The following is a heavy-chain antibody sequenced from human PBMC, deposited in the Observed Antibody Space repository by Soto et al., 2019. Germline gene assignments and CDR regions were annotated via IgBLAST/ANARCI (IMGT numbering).Heavy chain of an antibody. CDR3: ARDPSEGRVGNWFES. Sequence: PGGSLRLSCAASGFTFSSYGMHWVRQAPGKGLEWVAVISYDGSNKYYADSVKGRFTISRDNSKNTLYLQMNSLRSEDTAIYYCARDPSEGRVGNWFESWGQGTLVTVS. CDR2: ISYDGSNK. CDR1: GFTFSSYG. J-gene: IGHJ5*01. V-gene: IGHV3-30*03.